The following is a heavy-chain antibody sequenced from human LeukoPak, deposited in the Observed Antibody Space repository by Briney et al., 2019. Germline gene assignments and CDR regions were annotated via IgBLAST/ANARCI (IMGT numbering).Heavy chain of an antibody. CDR3: AKPTSYYYGSGSPIWALDYYYFDY. D-gene: IGHD3-10*01. Sequence: PGGSLRLSCAASGFTFSSYAMSWVRQAPGKGLEWVSAISGSGGSTDYADSVKGRFTISRDNSKNTLYLQMNSLRAEDTAVYYCAKPTSYYYGSGSPIWALDYYYFDYWGQGTLVTVSS. CDR1: GFTFSSYA. V-gene: IGHV3-23*01. CDR2: ISGSGGST. J-gene: IGHJ4*02.